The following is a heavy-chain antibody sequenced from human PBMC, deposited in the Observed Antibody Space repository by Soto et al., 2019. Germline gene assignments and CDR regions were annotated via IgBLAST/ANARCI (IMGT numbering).Heavy chain of an antibody. CDR1: GGSFSGYY. V-gene: IGHV4-34*01. J-gene: IGHJ6*02. Sequence: SSETLSLTCAVYGGSFSGYYWSWIRQPPGKGLEWIGEINHSGSTNYNPSLKSRVTISVDTSKNQFSLKLSSVTAADTAVYYCARKAAYYYYYGMDVWGQGTTVTVSS. CDR3: ARKAAYYYYYGMDV. CDR2: INHSGST. D-gene: IGHD2-15*01.